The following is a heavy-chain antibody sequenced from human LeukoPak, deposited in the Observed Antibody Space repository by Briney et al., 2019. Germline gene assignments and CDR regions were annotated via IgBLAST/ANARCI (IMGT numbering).Heavy chain of an antibody. Sequence: PGGSLRLSCAASGLSFRSHEVNWVRQAPGKGLEWISYISSGGDYIYYADSVKGRFTISRDNAKNSLYLQMNSLRAEDTAVYYCARGYFDWLLSSSYWYFDLWGRGSLVTVSS. D-gene: IGHD3-9*01. CDR3: ARGYFDWLLSSSYWYFDL. CDR1: GLSFRSHE. J-gene: IGHJ2*01. V-gene: IGHV3-48*03. CDR2: ISSGGDYI.